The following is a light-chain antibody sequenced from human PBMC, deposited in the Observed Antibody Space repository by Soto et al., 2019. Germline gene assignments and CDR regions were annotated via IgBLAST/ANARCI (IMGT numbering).Light chain of an antibody. CDR1: QSVISSY. CDR2: GVS. J-gene: IGKJ1*01. CDR3: QQYGVSPWT. V-gene: IGKV3-20*01. Sequence: EIVLTQSPGTLSLSPGERATLSCRASQSVISSYLVWYQQKPGQAPRLLIYGVSSRATGIPDRFSGSGSGTDFTLTISRLETEDFAVYYCQQYGVSPWTFGQGTKVEIK.